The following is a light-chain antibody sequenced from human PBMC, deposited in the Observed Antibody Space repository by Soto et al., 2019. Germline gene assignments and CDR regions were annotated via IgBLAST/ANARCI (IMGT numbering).Light chain of an antibody. Sequence: EIVLTQSPGTLSLSPRERATLSCRASQSVSYNYLAWYQHRPGQAPRLLIYGASTRAPGITDRFSGSGYGTDLTLTISRLEPEDFAVYYCQQYAASPRTFGQGTQVEL. V-gene: IGKV3-20*01. CDR3: QQYAASPRT. CDR2: GAS. CDR1: QSVSYNY. J-gene: IGKJ1*01.